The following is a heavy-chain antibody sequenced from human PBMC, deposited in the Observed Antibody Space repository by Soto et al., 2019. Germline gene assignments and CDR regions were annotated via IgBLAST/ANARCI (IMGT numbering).Heavy chain of an antibody. V-gene: IGHV3-7*05. Sequence: EVQLVESGGGLVQPGGSLRLSCAASEFTFSSYWMNWVRQAPGKGLEWVANIKEDGSEKYYVDSVKGRFTISRDNAKNSQYLQMNSLRGEDTAVYYCARDLGAPGRGSAVGYYYHYGMDVWGQGTTVTVSS. J-gene: IGHJ6*02. CDR2: IKEDGSEK. CDR3: ARDLGAPGRGSAVGYYYHYGMDV. CDR1: EFTFSSYW. D-gene: IGHD2-2*01.